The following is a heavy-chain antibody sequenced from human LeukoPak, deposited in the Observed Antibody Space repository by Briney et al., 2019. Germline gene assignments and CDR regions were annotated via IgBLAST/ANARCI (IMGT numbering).Heavy chain of an antibody. CDR3: ARGWQQWLDNNWFDP. D-gene: IGHD6-19*01. CDR1: GYTFTSYD. Sequence: ASVKVSCKASGYTFTSYDINWVRQATGQGLEWMGWMNPNSGNTGYAQKFQGRVTMTRDTPISTAYMDLSRLTSDDTAVYYCARGWQQWLDNNWFDPWGQGTLVTVSS. J-gene: IGHJ5*02. CDR2: MNPNSGNT. V-gene: IGHV1-8*01.